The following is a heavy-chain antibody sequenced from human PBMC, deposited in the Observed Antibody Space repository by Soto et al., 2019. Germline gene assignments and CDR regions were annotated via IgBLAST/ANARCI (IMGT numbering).Heavy chain of an antibody. D-gene: IGHD2-2*01. J-gene: IGHJ4*02. Sequence: QVQLQESGPGLVKPSETLSLTCTVSGGSVSSGSYYWSWIRQPPGKGLEWIGYIYYSGSTNYNPSLKSRVTISVDTSKNQFSLKLSSVTAAATAVYYCARYCISTSCPPYWGQGTLVTVSS. CDR3: ARYCISTSCPPY. V-gene: IGHV4-61*01. CDR1: GGSVSSGSYY. CDR2: IYYSGST.